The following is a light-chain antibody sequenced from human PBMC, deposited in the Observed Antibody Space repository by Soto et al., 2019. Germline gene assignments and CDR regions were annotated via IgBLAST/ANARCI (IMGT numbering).Light chain of an antibody. CDR1: QSISSY. J-gene: IGKJ5*01. V-gene: IGKV1-39*01. CDR2: GAS. Sequence: IQVTQSPAALSASVGDRVTITCRASQSISSYLNWYQQKPGKAPKLLIYGASTLQSGVPSRFSGSGSGTDYTLTISSLQPEDFATYYCQQTYRTPPFGQGTRLEIK. CDR3: QQTYRTPP.